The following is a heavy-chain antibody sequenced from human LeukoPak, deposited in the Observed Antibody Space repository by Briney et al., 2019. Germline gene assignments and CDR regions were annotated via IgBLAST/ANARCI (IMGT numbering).Heavy chain of an antibody. J-gene: IGHJ4*02. D-gene: IGHD6-13*01. Sequence: TGGSLRLSCAASGFTFSSYSINWVRQAPGKGLEWVSAISGSGGSTYYADSVKGRFTISRDNSKNTLYLQMNSLRAEDTAVYYCAKVQLVRGVYWGQGTLVTVSS. CDR1: GFTFSSYS. V-gene: IGHV3-23*01. CDR3: AKVQLVRGVY. CDR2: ISGSGGST.